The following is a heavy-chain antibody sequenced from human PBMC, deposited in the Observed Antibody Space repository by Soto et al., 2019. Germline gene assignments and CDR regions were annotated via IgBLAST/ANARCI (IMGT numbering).Heavy chain of an antibody. V-gene: IGHV3-23*01. Sequence: GGSLRLSCAASGFTFSSNAMTWVRQAPGKGLEWVSSISDKSDGTNYADSVKGRFTVSRDNSKNTLYLQMDSLRAEDTAVYYCTKPRGPQWASLYFDYWGQGAMVTVSS. J-gene: IGHJ4*02. CDR3: TKPRGPQWASLYFDY. CDR2: ISDKSDGT. CDR1: GFTFSSNA. D-gene: IGHD4-4*01.